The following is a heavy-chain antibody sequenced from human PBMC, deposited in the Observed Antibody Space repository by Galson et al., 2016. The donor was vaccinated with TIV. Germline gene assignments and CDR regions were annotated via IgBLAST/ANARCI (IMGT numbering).Heavy chain of an antibody. J-gene: IGHJ6*04. V-gene: IGHV1-69*13. D-gene: IGHD5-18*01. CDR2: IIPMFGTA. CDR3: AKDRETAFGTHYSYYGLDV. Sequence: SVKVSCKASGGTFSSYVIKWVRQAPGQGLEWMGEIIPMFGTANYAQKFQGRVTITADESTSTAYMELSSLRSEDTAVYYCAKDRETAFGTHYSYYGLDVWGEGTTVIVSS. CDR1: GGTFSSYV.